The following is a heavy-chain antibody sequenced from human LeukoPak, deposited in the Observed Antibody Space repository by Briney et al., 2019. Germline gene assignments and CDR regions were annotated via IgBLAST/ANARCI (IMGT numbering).Heavy chain of an antibody. CDR2: ISGSGGST. D-gene: IGHD6-19*01. V-gene: IGHV3-23*01. CDR3: AKGSSGWYLDY. CDR1: GFNYNTYW. J-gene: IGHJ4*02. Sequence: GGSLRLSCVASGFNYNTYWMSWVRQAPGKGLEWVSAISGSGGSTYYADSVKGRFTISRDNSKNTLYLQMNSLRAEDTAVYYCAKGSSGWYLDYWGQGTLVTVSS.